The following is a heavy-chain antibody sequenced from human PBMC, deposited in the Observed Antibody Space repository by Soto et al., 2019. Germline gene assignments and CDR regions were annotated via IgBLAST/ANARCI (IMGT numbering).Heavy chain of an antibody. CDR2: IYYSGST. CDR3: ARRSPDIVATMGALDI. V-gene: IGHV4-39*01. J-gene: IGHJ3*02. CDR1: GGSISSSSYY. D-gene: IGHD5-12*01. Sequence: SETLSLTCTVSGGSISSSSYYWGWIRQPPGKGLEWIGSIYYSGSTYYNPSLKSRVTISVDTSKNQFSLKLSSVTAADTAVYYCARRSPDIVATMGALDIWGQGTMVTVSS.